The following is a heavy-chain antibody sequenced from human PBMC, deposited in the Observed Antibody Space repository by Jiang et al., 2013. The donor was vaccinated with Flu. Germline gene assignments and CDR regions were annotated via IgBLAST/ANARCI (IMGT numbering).Heavy chain of an antibody. V-gene: IGHV4-39*01. J-gene: IGHJ4*02. CDR3: AGHEYAIATKH. D-gene: IGHD2-8*01. CDR1: GGSISGSGYF. CDR2: VSYNGNT. Sequence: GPGLVKPSETLSLTCVVSGGSISGSGYFWVWIRQPPGEGLEWIATVSYNGNTYYNTSLESRATISGDTSKNQFSLRLGSVTAADTAVYYCAGHEYAIATKHWGQGTLVVVSS.